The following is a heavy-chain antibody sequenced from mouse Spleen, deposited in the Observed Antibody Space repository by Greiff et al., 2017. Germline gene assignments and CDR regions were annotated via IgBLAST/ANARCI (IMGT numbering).Heavy chain of an antibody. Sequence: EVKLMESGGGLVKPGGSLKLSCAASGFTFSSYAMSWVRQTPEKRLEWVATISSGGSYTYYPDSVKGRFTISRDNAENTLYLQMSSLRSEDTAMYYCARQGSTMITTSYFDYWGQGTTLTVSS. CDR2: ISSGGSYT. V-gene: IGHV5-9-3*01. D-gene: IGHD2-4*01. CDR1: GFTFSSYA. J-gene: IGHJ2*01. CDR3: ARQGSTMITTSYFDY.